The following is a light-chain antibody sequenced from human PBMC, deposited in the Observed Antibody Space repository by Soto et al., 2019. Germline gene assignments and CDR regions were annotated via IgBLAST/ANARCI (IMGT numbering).Light chain of an antibody. V-gene: IGKV1-5*01. Sequence: DIQMTQSPSTLSASVGDRVTISCRASQSIQTWLAWYQQRPGKAPNLLIFDASDLASGVSSRFSGSGSGAELTLTSSSLQADDFATYYCQQYESYPYTFCRGTRLAIK. CDR3: QQYESYPYT. J-gene: IGKJ2*01. CDR1: QSIQTW. CDR2: DAS.